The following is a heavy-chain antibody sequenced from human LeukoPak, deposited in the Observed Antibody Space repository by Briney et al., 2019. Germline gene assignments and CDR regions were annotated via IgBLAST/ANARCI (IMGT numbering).Heavy chain of an antibody. Sequence: SVKVSCKASGGTFSSYAISWVRQAPGQGLEWMGGIIPIFGTANYAQKFQGRVTITADESTSTAYMELSSLRFEDTAVYYCAREESSGFNYFDYWGQGTLVTVSS. J-gene: IGHJ4*02. CDR1: GGTFSSYA. CDR2: IIPIFGTA. D-gene: IGHD6-19*01. V-gene: IGHV1-69*13. CDR3: AREESSGFNYFDY.